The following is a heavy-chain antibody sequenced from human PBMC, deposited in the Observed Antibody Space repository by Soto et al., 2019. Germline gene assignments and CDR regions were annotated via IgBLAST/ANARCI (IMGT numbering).Heavy chain of an antibody. J-gene: IGHJ4*02. V-gene: IGHV3-23*01. Sequence: EVQLLESGGGLVQPGGSLRLSCTASGFTFSDHAMTWVRQAPGKGVEWVSGIIGGGSGAYYADSVKGRFTVSRANSKNTLFLQMDSLRAEDTAVYYCAIDLWWYTHWGQGTLVTVSS. D-gene: IGHD2-15*01. CDR2: IIGGGSGA. CDR3: AIDLWWYTH. CDR1: GFTFSDHA.